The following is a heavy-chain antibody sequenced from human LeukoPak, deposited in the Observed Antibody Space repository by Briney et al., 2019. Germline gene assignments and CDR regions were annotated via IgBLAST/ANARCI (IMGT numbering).Heavy chain of an antibody. D-gene: IGHD2-8*01. CDR3: ASEYNGL. Sequence: PGRSLRLSCEVSGFTFSRFGFHWVRQDPGKGREWVSFISNDGNKRNYGDSVKGRFTISRDDSKNTVYFQVNSLRLEDTAVYYCASEYNGLWGQGTLVTVSS. CDR2: ISNDGNKR. V-gene: IGHV3-30*03. J-gene: IGHJ4*02. CDR1: GFTFSRFG.